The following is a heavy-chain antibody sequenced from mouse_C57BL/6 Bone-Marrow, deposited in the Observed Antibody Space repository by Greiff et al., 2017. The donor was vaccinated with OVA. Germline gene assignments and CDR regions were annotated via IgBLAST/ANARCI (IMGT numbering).Heavy chain of an antibody. Sequence: QVQLKQPGAELVMPGASVKLSCKASGYTFTSYWMHWVKQRPGQGLEWIGEIDPSDSYTNYNQKFKGKSTLTVDKSSSTAYMQLSSLTSEDSAVYYCARRGFFYYFDYWGQGTTLTVSS. J-gene: IGHJ2*01. CDR3: ARRGFFYYFDY. CDR1: GYTFTSYW. V-gene: IGHV1-69*01. CDR2: IDPSDSYT.